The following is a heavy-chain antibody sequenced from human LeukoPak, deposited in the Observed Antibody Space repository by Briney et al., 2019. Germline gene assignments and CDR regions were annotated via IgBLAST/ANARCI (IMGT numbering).Heavy chain of an antibody. D-gene: IGHD5-12*01. V-gene: IGHV4-31*02. CDR1: GFTFSSYA. CDR2: IYYSGGT. CDR3: ARVFGSGHALEAFDI. Sequence: LRLSCAASGFTFSSYAMSWVRQAPGKGLEWIGSIYYSGGTDYNPSLKSRVIISVDTSKNHFFLKLSSVTAADTAVYYCARVFGSGHALEAFDIWGQGTMVTVSS. J-gene: IGHJ3*02.